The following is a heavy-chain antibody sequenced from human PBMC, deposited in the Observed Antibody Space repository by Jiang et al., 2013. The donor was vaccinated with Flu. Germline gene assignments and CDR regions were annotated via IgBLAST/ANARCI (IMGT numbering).Heavy chain of an antibody. CDR3: ARGAYDSSGYSIPLDY. CDR2: IYTSGST. D-gene: IGHD3-22*01. Sequence: PGLVKPSETLSLTCAVSGGSISSYYWSWIRQPAGKGLEWIGRIYTSGSTNYNPSLKSRVTMSVDTSKNQFSLKLSSVTAADTAVYYCARGAYDSSGYSIPLDYWGQGTLVTVSS. CDR1: GGSISSYY. V-gene: IGHV4-4*07. J-gene: IGHJ4*02.